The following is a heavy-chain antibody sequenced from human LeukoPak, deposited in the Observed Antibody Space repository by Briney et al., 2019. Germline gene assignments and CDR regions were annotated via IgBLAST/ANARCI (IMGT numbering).Heavy chain of an antibody. J-gene: IGHJ4*02. Sequence: SETLSLTCTVSGGSISSSSYYWGWIRQPPGKGREWIGSVYFIGSTYYNPPLKSRVTISVDTSKNQFSLKLSSVTDADTGVYYCARLGYSGGSYYFDYWGQGTLVTVSS. CDR3: ARLGYSGGSYYFDY. V-gene: IGHV4-39*01. D-gene: IGHD6-19*01. CDR2: VYFIGST. CDR1: GGSISSSSYY.